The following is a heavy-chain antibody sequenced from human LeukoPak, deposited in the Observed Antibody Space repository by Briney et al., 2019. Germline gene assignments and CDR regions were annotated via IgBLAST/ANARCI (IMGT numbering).Heavy chain of an antibody. CDR3: ASIDSYGCLYFEL. V-gene: IGHV1-18*01. CDR1: GYTFTSYG. J-gene: IGHJ2*01. Sequence: ASVKVSCKDSGYTFTSYGIRWVRQAPGQGLEWMGWISAYNGNTNYAQKLQGRVTMTTDTSTSTAYMELRSLRSDDTAVYYCASIDSYGCLYFELWGRAALVTVSS. CDR2: ISAYNGNT. D-gene: IGHD5-18*01.